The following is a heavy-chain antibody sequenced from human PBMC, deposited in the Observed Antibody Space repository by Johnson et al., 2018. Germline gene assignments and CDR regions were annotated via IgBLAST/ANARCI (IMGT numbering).Heavy chain of an antibody. CDR2: TYYRSKWYN. CDR3: GRGEYSSGWYAEYFQH. CDR1: GDSVSSNSAA. Sequence: QVQLQQSGPGLVKXSQTXSLXCAISGDSVSSNSAAWNWIRQSPSRGLEWLGRTYYRSKWYNDYAVSVKSRITINQDTSKNQFSLQLNSVTPEDTAVYYCGRGEYSSGWYAEYFQHWGQGTLVTVSS. V-gene: IGHV6-1*01. D-gene: IGHD6-19*01. J-gene: IGHJ1*01.